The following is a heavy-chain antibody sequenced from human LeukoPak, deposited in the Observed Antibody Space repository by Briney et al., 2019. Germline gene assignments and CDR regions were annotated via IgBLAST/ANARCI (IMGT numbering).Heavy chain of an antibody. V-gene: IGHV4-59*01. J-gene: IGHJ4*02. CDR3: AREGYSSGPGSRTIDY. Sequence: SETLSLTCTVSGGSISSYYWSWIRQSPGKGLEWIGNIYYSGSTNYNPSLKSRVTISVDTSKNQFSLKLSSVTAADTAVYHCAREGYSSGPGSRTIDYWGQGTLVTVSS. CDR1: GGSISSYY. D-gene: IGHD6-19*01. CDR2: IYYSGST.